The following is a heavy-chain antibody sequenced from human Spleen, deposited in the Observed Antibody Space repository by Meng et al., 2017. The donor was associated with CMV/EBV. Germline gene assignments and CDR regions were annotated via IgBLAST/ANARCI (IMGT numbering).Heavy chain of an antibody. J-gene: IGHJ2*01. V-gene: IGHV4-61*02. CDR2: IYTSGST. CDR3: ARESAAVAGSYWYFDL. Sequence: QVQRQESGPGLVKPSQTLSLTCTGSGGSISSGSYYWSWIRQPAGKGLEWIGRIYTSGSTNYNPSLKSRVTISVDTSKNQFSLKLSSVTAADTAVYYCARESAAVAGSYWYFDLWGRGTLVTVSS. D-gene: IGHD6-19*01. CDR1: GGSISSGSYY.